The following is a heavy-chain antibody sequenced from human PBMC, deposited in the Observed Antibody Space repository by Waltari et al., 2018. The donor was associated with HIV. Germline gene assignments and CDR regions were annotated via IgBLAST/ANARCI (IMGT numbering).Heavy chain of an antibody. V-gene: IGHV1-3*01. Sequence: QVQLVQSGAEVKKPGASVKVSCKASGYTFTSYAMHWVRQAPGQRLEWMGWINAGNGNTKYSRKFQGGVTITRDTSASTAYMELSSLRSEDTAVYYCARAAHSYDDSSPYYFDYWGQGSLVTVSS. CDR3: ARAAHSYDDSSPYYFDY. CDR1: GYTFTSYA. CDR2: INAGNGNT. J-gene: IGHJ4*02. D-gene: IGHD3-22*01.